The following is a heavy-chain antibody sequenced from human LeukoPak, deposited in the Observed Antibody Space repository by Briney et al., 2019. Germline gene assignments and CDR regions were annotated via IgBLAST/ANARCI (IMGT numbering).Heavy chain of an antibody. Sequence: GSLRLSCAASGFTVSNNYMSWVRQAPGKGLEWVSVIYSGGSTYYADSVKGRFTISRDNSKNMLYLQVNSLRAEDTAVYYCARNDFWSGYYREGVNDYWGQGTLVTVSS. CDR2: IYSGGST. CDR3: ARNDFWSGYYREGVNDY. CDR1: GFTVSNNY. V-gene: IGHV3-66*01. J-gene: IGHJ4*02. D-gene: IGHD3-3*01.